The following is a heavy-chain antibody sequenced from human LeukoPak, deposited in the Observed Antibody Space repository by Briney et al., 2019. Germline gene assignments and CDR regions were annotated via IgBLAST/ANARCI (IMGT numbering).Heavy chain of an antibody. Sequence: ASVKVSCKASGYTFTSYAMHWVRQAPGQRLEWMGWINAGNGNTKYSQKFQGRVTITRDTSASTAYMELSSLRSEDTAVYYCARAATMVRGPPLDFDYWGQGTLVTVSS. CDR3: ARAATMVRGPPLDFDY. D-gene: IGHD3-10*01. CDR2: INAGNGNT. J-gene: IGHJ4*02. V-gene: IGHV1-3*01. CDR1: GYTFTSYA.